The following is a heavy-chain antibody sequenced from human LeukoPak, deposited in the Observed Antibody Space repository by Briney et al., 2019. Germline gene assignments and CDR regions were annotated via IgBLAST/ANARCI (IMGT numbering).Heavy chain of an antibody. J-gene: IGHJ5*02. CDR2: IYYGGST. Sequence: PSETLSLTCTVSGGSIISSSYYWGWIRQPPGKGLEWIGNIYYGGSTNYNPSLKSRATMSVDTSMNQFYLKLSSVTAADTAVYYCAKTIRVRGDAYNWFDPWGQGTLVTVSS. CDR1: GGSIISSSYY. D-gene: IGHD3-10*01. V-gene: IGHV4-39*01. CDR3: AKTIRVRGDAYNWFDP.